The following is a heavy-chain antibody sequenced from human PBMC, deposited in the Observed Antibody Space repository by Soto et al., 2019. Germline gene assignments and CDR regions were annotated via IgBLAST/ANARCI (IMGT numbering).Heavy chain of an antibody. CDR1: GGTFSSYA. CDR3: ARDDASHYYGSGSPTK. CDR2: IIPIFGTA. J-gene: IGHJ4*02. Sequence: AASVKVSCKASGGTFSSYAISWVRQAPGQGLEWMGGIIPIFGTANYAQKFQGRVTITADESTSTAYMELSSLRSEDTAVYYCARDDASHYYGSGSPTKWGQGTLVTVSS. D-gene: IGHD3-10*01. V-gene: IGHV1-69*13.